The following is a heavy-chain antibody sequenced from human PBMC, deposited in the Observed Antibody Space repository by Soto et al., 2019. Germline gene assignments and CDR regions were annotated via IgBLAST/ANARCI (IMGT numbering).Heavy chain of an antibody. Sequence: EVQLVESGGGLVQPGGSLRLSCAASGFSVSTKYMSWVRQAPGKGLERLSLIQSGGATYYADSVKGRFTISRDNSENTLFVQMDSLRVEDAAVYYCMRDDVECSGGSCYGVPMDDWGKGTTVTVSA. CDR3: MRDDVECSGGSCYGVPMDD. D-gene: IGHD2-15*01. J-gene: IGHJ6*04. CDR2: IQSGGAT. CDR1: GFSVSTKY. V-gene: IGHV3-66*01.